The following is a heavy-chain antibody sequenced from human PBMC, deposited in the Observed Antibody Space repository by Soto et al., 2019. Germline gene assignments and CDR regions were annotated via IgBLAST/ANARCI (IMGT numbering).Heavy chain of an antibody. V-gene: IGHV3-30-3*01. CDR3: ARDTEAVAGTLGFDY. CDR1: GFTFSNYA. J-gene: IGHJ4*02. D-gene: IGHD6-19*01. Sequence: GSLRLSCAASGFTFSNYAIHWVRQAPGKGLEWVAVISYDGSSKYYVDSVKGRFTISRDNSKNTLYLQMNSLRAEDTAVYYCARDTEAVAGTLGFDYWGQGTLVTVSS. CDR2: ISYDGSSK.